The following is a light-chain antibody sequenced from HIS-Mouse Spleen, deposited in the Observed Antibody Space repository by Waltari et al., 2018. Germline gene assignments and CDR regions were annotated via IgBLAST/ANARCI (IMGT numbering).Light chain of an antibody. CDR3: SSYTSSSFNVV. Sequence: QSALTQPASVSGSPGQSITLSCTGTSSDVGGYTSVPWYQQHPGKAPKLMIYDVSNRPSGVSNRFSGSKSGNTASLTISGLQAEDEADYYCSSYTSSSFNVVFGGGTKLTVL. CDR1: SSDVGGYTS. V-gene: IGLV2-14*03. J-gene: IGLJ2*01. CDR2: DVS.